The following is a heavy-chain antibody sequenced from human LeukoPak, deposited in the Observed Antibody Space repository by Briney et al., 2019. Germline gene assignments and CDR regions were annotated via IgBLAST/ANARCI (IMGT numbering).Heavy chain of an antibody. CDR1: GGSVSSGSYY. CDR2: IYYSGST. V-gene: IGHV4-61*01. CDR3: ARASCSGGSRYLRVYSAWFDP. Sequence: PSETLSLTCTVSGGSVSSGSYYWSWIRQPPGKGLEWIGYIYYSGSTNYNPSLKSRVTISVDTSKNQFSLKLSSVTAADTAVYYCARASCSGGSRYLRVYSAWFDPWGQGTLVTVSS. D-gene: IGHD2-15*01. J-gene: IGHJ5*02.